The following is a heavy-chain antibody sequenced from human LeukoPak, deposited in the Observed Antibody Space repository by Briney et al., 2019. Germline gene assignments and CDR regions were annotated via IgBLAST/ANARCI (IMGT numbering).Heavy chain of an antibody. Sequence: PSETLSLTCTVSGGSISSYYWSWIRQPPGKGLEWIGYIYYSGGTNYNPSLKSRVTISVDTSKNQFSLKLSSVTAADTAVYYCARTLRLKSAFDIWGQGTMVTVSS. CDR3: ARTLRLKSAFDI. J-gene: IGHJ3*02. V-gene: IGHV4-59*01. CDR1: GGSISSYY. D-gene: IGHD5/OR15-5a*01. CDR2: IYYSGGT.